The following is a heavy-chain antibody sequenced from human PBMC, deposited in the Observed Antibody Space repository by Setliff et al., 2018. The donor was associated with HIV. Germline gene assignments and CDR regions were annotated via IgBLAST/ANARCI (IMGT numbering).Heavy chain of an antibody. V-gene: IGHV3-30*02. CDR1: GFTFSTYG. D-gene: IGHD3-10*01. CDR2: IRYDGSNQ. J-gene: IGHJ4*02. CDR3: AREVWSENDN. Sequence: PGGSLRLSCAASGFTFSTYGMQWVRQAPGKGLEWVAFIRYDGSNQYYADSVKGRFTISRDNAKNSLYLQLNSLRAEDAAVYYCAREVWSENDNWGQGTLVTVSS.